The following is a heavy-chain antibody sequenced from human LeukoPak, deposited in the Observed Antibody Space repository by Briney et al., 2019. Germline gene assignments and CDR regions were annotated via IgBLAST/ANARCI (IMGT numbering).Heavy chain of an antibody. CDR3: AKVIPASLSYYFYGMDV. CDR1: GGTFSSYA. V-gene: IGHV1-18*01. D-gene: IGHD2-2*01. CDR2: INLYDGNT. J-gene: IGHJ6*02. Sequence: VASVKVSCKASGGTFSSYAISWVRQAPGQGLEWMGWINLYDGNTDYTQKFQGRVTMTTDTSTSTAYMELRSLRSDDTAVYFCAKVIPASLSYYFYGMDVWGQGTTVTVSS.